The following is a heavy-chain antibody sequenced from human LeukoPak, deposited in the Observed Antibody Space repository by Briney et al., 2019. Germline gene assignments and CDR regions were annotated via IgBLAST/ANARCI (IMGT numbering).Heavy chain of an antibody. CDR3: ARAVGMATIWILDY. V-gene: IGHV1-69*04. Sequence: SVKVSCKASGYTFTSYGISWVRQAPGQGLEWMGRIIPILGMANYAQKFQGRVTITADKSTSTAYMELSSLRSEDTAVYYCARAVGMATIWILDYWGQGTLVTVSS. D-gene: IGHD5-24*01. CDR1: GYTFTSYG. J-gene: IGHJ4*02. CDR2: IIPILGMA.